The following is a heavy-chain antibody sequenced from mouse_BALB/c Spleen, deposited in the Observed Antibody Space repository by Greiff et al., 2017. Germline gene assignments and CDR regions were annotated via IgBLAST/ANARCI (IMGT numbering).Heavy chain of an antibody. D-gene: IGHD1-1*01. CDR2: IYPGNVNT. V-gene: IGHV1S56*01. J-gene: IGHJ4*01. CDR1: GYTFTSYY. CDR3: ARWYYGSSLYAMDY. Sequence: QVQLKESGPELVKPGASVRISCKASGYTFTSYYIHWVKQRPGQGLEWIGWIYPGNVNTKYNEKFKGKATLTADKSSSTAYMQLSSLTSEDSAVYFCARWYYGSSLYAMDYWGQGTSVTVSS.